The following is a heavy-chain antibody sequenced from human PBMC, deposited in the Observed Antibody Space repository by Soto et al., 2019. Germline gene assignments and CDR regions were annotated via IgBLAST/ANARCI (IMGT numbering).Heavy chain of an antibody. Sequence: QVHLLQSGPEMKKPGSSVTVSCKASGGTFNTYTFSWVRRAPGQGLEWMGSIIPIFGTANYAPRFQGRLSLTADQSATTTYMELSSLTSEDTAFYYCGRIPRYSFPTSDPLDNWGQGTLVTVSS. CDR1: GGTFNTYT. CDR3: GRIPRYSFPTSDPLDN. V-gene: IGHV1-69*08. D-gene: IGHD5-18*01. J-gene: IGHJ4*02. CDR2: IIPIFGTA.